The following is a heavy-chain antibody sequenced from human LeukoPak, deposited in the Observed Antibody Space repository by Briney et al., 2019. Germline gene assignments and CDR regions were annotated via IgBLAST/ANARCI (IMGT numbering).Heavy chain of an antibody. J-gene: IGHJ4*02. CDR2: IYPRDGST. V-gene: IGHV1-46*01. CDR1: GYIFTSNY. CDR3: ARDQEGFDY. Sequence: ASVKVSCKASGYIFTSNYIHWVRQAPGQGLEWMGMIYPRDGSTSYAQKFQGRVTVTRDTSTSTVHMELSGLRSEDTAVYYCARDQEGFDYWGQGTLVTVSS.